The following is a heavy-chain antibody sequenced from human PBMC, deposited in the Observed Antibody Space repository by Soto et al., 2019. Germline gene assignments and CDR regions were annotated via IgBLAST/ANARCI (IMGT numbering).Heavy chain of an antibody. J-gene: IGHJ4*02. CDR3: AKDLGVGSMVRGVIIRSGFDY. CDR2: ISGSGGST. V-gene: IGHV3-23*01. D-gene: IGHD3-10*01. Sequence: GGSLRLSCAASGFTFSSYAMSWVRQAPGKGLEWVSAISGSGGSTYYADSVKGRFTISRDNSKNTLYLQMNSLRAEDTAVYYCAKDLGVGSMVRGVIIRSGFDYWGQGTLVTVSS. CDR1: GFTFSSYA.